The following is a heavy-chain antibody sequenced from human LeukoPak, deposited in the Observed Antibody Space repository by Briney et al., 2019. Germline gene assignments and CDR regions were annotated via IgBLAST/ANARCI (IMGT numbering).Heavy chain of an antibody. Sequence: PGGSLRLSCAASGFTFSSYAMSWVRQAPGKGLEWVSAISGSGGSTYYADSVKGRCTISRDNSKNTLYLQMNSLRAEDTAVYYCAKSVIVVVVAANFDYWGQGTLVTVSS. J-gene: IGHJ4*02. V-gene: IGHV3-23*01. CDR1: GFTFSSYA. D-gene: IGHD2-15*01. CDR2: ISGSGGST. CDR3: AKSVIVVVVAANFDY.